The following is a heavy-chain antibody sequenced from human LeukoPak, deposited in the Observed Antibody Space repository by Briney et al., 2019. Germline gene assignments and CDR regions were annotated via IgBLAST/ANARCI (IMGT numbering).Heavy chain of an antibody. D-gene: IGHD4-17*01. J-gene: IGHJ4*02. CDR3: ARVIPYGDYRPRFDY. CDR1: GYSISSGYY. CDR2: IYHSGST. Sequence: SETLSLTCTVSGYSISSGYYWGWIRQPPGKGLEWIGSIYHSGSTYYNPSLKSRVTISVDTSKNQFSLKLSSVTAAGTAVYYCARVIPYGDYRPRFDYWGQGTLVTVSS. V-gene: IGHV4-38-2*02.